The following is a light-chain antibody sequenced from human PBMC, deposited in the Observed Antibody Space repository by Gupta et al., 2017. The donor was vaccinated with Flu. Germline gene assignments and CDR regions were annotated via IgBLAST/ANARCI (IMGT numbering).Light chain of an antibody. J-gene: IGLJ3*02. Sequence: LVLTQSPSASASLGASVKLTCTLRSGHSSYAIAWPQQQPEKGPRYLMKLNSDGSQSQGDGIPDRFSGSSSGAERDLTISSLQSEDEADYYCQTWGTGVWVFGGGTKLTVL. CDR3: QTWGTGVWV. CDR1: SGHSSYA. CDR2: LNSDGSQ. V-gene: IGLV4-69*01.